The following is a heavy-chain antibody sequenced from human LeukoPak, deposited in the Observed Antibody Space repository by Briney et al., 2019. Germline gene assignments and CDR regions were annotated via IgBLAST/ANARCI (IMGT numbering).Heavy chain of an antibody. CDR3: AGYYDSSGYYYFDY. Sequence: GGSLRLSCAASGFTVSSNYMSWVRQAPGKGLEWVSVIYSGGSTYHADSVKGRFTISRDNSKNTLYLQMNSLRAEDTAVYYCAGYYDSSGYYYFDYWGQGTLVTVSS. D-gene: IGHD3-22*01. J-gene: IGHJ4*02. V-gene: IGHV3-66*02. CDR1: GFTVSSNY. CDR2: IYSGGST.